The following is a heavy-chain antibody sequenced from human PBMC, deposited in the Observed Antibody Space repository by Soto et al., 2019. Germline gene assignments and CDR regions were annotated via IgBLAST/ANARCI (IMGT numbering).Heavy chain of an antibody. CDR2: IYYSGST. V-gene: IGHV4-61*01. Sequence: SQTLSLTCAVSGGSVSSASYYWSWIRQPPGKGLEWIGYIYYSGSTNYNPSLKSRVTISVDTSKNQFSLKLSSVTAADTAVYYCARGPPPNWFDPWGQGTLVTVSS. CDR1: GGSVSSASYY. CDR3: ARGPPPNWFDP. J-gene: IGHJ5*02.